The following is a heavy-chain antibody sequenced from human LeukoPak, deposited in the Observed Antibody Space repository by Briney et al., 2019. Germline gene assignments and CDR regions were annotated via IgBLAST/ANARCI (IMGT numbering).Heavy chain of an antibody. CDR1: GYTFTSYA. CDR3: ARDQSSSWSNYYYMDV. CDR2: INTNTGNP. D-gene: IGHD6-13*01. J-gene: IGHJ6*03. V-gene: IGHV7-4-1*02. Sequence: ASVKVSCKASGYTFTSYAMNWVRQAPGQGLEWMGWINTNTGNPTYAQGFTGRFVFSLDTSVSTAYLRISSLKAEDTAVYYCARDQSSSWSNYYYMDVWGKGTTVTVSS.